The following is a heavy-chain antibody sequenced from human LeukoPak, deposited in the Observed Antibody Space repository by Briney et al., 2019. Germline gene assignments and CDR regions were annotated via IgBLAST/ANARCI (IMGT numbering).Heavy chain of an antibody. Sequence: ASVKVSCKASGYTFTGYYMHWVRQAPGQGLEWMGWINPNSGGTNYAQKFQGRVTMTRDTSISTAYMELSRLRSDDTAVYYCVRSMYYYDSSGLLDYWGQGTLVTVSS. J-gene: IGHJ4*02. CDR3: VRSMYYYDSSGLLDY. CDR1: GYTFTGYY. V-gene: IGHV1-2*02. CDR2: INPNSGGT. D-gene: IGHD3-22*01.